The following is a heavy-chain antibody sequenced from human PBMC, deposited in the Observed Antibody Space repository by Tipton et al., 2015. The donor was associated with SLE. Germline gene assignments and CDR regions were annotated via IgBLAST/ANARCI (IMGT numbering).Heavy chain of an antibody. J-gene: IGHJ6*02. Sequence: QLVQSGAEVKKPGASVKGSCKASGYTFTSYGISWVRQAPGQGLEWMGWISTYNANTHYAQKLQGRVTMTTYTSTSTAYMELRSLRADDTAVYYCAREGYSGSYYYYYGMDVWGQGPTVTISS. D-gene: IGHD3-10*01. V-gene: IGHV1-18*01. CDR3: AREGYSGSYYYYYGMDV. CDR2: ISTYNANT. CDR1: GYTFTSYG.